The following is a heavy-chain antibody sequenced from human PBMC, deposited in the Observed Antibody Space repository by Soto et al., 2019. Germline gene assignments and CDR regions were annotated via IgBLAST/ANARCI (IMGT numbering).Heavy chain of an antibody. D-gene: IGHD3-3*01. V-gene: IGHV3-33*01. CDR3: ARGAAEYYDFWSGYYSALDY. CDR2: IWYDGSNK. J-gene: IGHJ4*02. CDR1: GFTFSSYG. Sequence: GGSLRLSCAASGFTFSSYGMHWVRQAPGKGLEWVAVIWYDGSNKYYADSVKGRFTISRDNSKNTLYLQMNSLRAEDTAVYYCARGAAEYYDFWSGYYSALDYWGQGTLVTVSS.